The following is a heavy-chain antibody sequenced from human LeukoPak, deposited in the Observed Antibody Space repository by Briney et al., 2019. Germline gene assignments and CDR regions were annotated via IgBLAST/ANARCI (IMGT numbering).Heavy chain of an antibody. V-gene: IGHV4-34*01. CDR3: ARGPRITMVRGGIISFNPFDY. CDR1: GGSFSGYY. Sequence: PSETLSLTCAVYGGSFSGYYWSWIRQSPGKGLEWIGEINHSGSTNYNPSLKSRVTISVDTSKNQFSLKLSSVTAADTAVYYCARGPRITMVRGGIISFNPFDYWGQGTLVTVSS. J-gene: IGHJ4*02. CDR2: INHSGST. D-gene: IGHD3-10*01.